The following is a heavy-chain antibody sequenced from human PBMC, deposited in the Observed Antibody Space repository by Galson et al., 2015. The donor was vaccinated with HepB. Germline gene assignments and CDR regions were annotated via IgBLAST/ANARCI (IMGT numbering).Heavy chain of an antibody. D-gene: IGHD3-10*01. CDR2: ISSSSSYT. CDR3: ARKILEPTMVRGVNLDYYYGMDV. J-gene: IGHJ6*02. V-gene: IGHV3-11*03. CDR1: GFTFSDYY. Sequence: SLRLSCAASGFTFSDYYMSWIRQAPGKGLEWVSYISSSSSYTNYADSVKGRFTISRDNAKNSLYLQMNSLRAEDTAVYYCARKILEPTMVRGVNLDYYYGMDVWGQGTTVTVSS.